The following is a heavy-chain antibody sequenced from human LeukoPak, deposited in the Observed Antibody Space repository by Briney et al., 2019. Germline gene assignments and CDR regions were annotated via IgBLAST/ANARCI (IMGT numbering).Heavy chain of an antibody. CDR2: ISGSGGST. CDR1: GFTFSSYA. V-gene: IGHV3-23*01. CDR3: AKDYCSSTSCYY. D-gene: IGHD2-2*01. J-gene: IGHJ4*02. Sequence: GGSLRLSCAASGFTFSSYAMSWVRQAPGKGLEWVSAISGSGGSTYYADSVKGRFTISRDSSKNTLYLQMNSLRAEDTAVYCCAKDYCSSTSCYYWGQGTLVTVSS.